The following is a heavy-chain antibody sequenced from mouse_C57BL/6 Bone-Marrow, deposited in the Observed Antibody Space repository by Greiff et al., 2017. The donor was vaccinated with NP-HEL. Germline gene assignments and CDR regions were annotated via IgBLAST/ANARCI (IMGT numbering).Heavy chain of an antibody. V-gene: IGHV2-2*01. D-gene: IGHD1-1*01. CDR1: GFSLTSYG. J-gene: IGHJ4*01. Sequence: VQLQQSGPGLVQPSQSLSITCTVSGFSLTSYGVHWVRQSPGKGLEWLGVIWSGGSTDYNAAVIYRLSISKNNSKSQVFFKMNSLQADDTAIYYCARRSPYYYGSPIGAMDYWGQGTSVTVSS. CDR3: ARRSPYYYGSPIGAMDY. CDR2: IWSGGST.